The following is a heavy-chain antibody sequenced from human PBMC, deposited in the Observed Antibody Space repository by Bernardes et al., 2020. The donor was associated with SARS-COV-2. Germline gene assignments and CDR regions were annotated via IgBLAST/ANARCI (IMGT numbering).Heavy chain of an antibody. CDR3: GRVPYSSSSGVDY. D-gene: IGHD6-6*01. CDR1: GVTFRDYY. CDR2: ISTSGSSI. J-gene: IGHJ4*02. Sequence: GGSLRLSCAASGVTFRDYYMSWIRQAPGKGLEWISFISTSGSSIYYAASVKGRFTISRDNAKNSLYLQMSSLRAEDRAVYYCGRVPYSSSSGVDYWGQGTLVTVSA. V-gene: IGHV3-11*01.